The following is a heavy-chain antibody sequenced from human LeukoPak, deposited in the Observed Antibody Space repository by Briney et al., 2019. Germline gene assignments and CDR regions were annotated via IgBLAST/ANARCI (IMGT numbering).Heavy chain of an antibody. CDR3: ARDISYCGGDCAPYHFDY. V-gene: IGHV3-11*05. Sequence: PGGSLRLSCAASGFTFSDYYTSWIRQAPGKGLEWVSYISGTSTYTNYADSVKGRFTISRDNAKNSLYLQMNSLRAEDTAVYYCARDISYCGGDCAPYHFDYWGQGTLVTVSS. D-gene: IGHD2-21*02. J-gene: IGHJ4*02. CDR2: ISGTSTYT. CDR1: GFTFSDYY.